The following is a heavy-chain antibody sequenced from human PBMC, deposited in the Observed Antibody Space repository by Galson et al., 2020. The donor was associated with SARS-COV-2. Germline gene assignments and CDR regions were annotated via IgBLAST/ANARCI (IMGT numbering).Heavy chain of an antibody. CDR2: ITHSGDT. J-gene: IGHJ6*03. Sequence: SETLSLTCAVNGASLSDYQWNWIRQSLGKGLEWIGEITHSGDTSYNSSLKSRVTISADRSKNHFSLKLNFVTAADTAVYYCVRARTKKDIWGGTFPNFYYYWYMDVWGKGTTVTVSS. CDR3: VRARTKKDIWGGTFPNFYYYWYMDV. D-gene: IGHD2-15*01. V-gene: IGHV4-34*01. CDR1: GASLSDYQ.